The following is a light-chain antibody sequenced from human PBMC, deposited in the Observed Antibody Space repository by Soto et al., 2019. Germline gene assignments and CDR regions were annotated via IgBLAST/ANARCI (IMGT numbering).Light chain of an antibody. CDR3: QQYNGYSRT. Sequence: DIQMTQSPSTLSASVGDTVTVTCRASQSISTWLAWYQQKPGKAPKLLIYIASSLESGVPSRFSGSGSGTEFTLTISSMQPDDFATFYCQQYNGYSRTFGQGTKVDIK. V-gene: IGKV1-5*03. CDR2: IAS. CDR1: QSISTW. J-gene: IGKJ1*01.